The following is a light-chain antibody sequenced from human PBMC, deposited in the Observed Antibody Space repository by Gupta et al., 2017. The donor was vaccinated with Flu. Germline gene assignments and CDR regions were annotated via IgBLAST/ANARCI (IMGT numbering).Light chain of an antibody. CDR1: SRHITYD. CDR3: QTWGTGYRV. CDR2: VSGGGRY. V-gene: IGLV4-69*01. Sequence: QVVLTQSPSASASLGASVKLTCTLSSRHITYDIAWHQHQPEKGPRFLMTVSGGGRYRKGDGSPDRFSGSTSGAERFLIISSLQAEDEDDYYWQTWGTGYRVFGGGTKLTVL. J-gene: IGLJ3*02.